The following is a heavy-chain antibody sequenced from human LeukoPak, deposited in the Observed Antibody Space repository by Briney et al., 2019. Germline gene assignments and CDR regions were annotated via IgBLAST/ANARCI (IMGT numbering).Heavy chain of an antibody. V-gene: IGHV4-30-2*01. Sequence: SQTLSLTCAVSGGSISSGGYSWSWIRQPPGKGLEWIGYIYHSGSTYYNPSLKSRVTISVDTSKNQFSLKLSSVTAADTAVYYCARLHVGAYAFDIWGQGTMVTVSS. D-gene: IGHD1-26*01. J-gene: IGHJ3*02. CDR1: GGSISSGGYS. CDR2: IYHSGST. CDR3: ARLHVGAYAFDI.